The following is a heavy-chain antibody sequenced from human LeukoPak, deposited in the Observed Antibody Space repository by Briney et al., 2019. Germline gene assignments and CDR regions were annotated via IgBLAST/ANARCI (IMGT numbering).Heavy chain of an antibody. V-gene: IGHV3-23*01. CDR1: GFTFSSYA. CDR2: ISGSGGST. J-gene: IGHJ4*02. CDR3: AKSRRYFDWLLGDYFDY. D-gene: IGHD3-9*01. Sequence: GGSLRLSCAASGFTFSSYAMSWVRQAPGKGLEWVSGISGSGGSTYYAVSVQGRFTISRDNSKNTLYLQMNSLRAEDTAVYYCAKSRRYFDWLLGDYFDYWGQGTLVTVSS.